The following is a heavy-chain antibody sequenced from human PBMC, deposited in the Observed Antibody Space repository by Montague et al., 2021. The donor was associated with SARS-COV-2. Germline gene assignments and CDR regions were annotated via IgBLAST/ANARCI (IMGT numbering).Heavy chain of an antibody. CDR1: GGSISSGGYY. J-gene: IGHJ3*02. V-gene: IGHV4-31*03. Sequence: TQSLTCTVSGGSISSGGYYWSWIRQHPGKGLEWIGYIYYSGSTYYNPSLKSRVTISVDTSKNQFSLKLSSVTAADTAVYYCARAATITMIVVVIDAFDIWGQGTMVTVSS. CDR3: ARAATITMIVVVIDAFDI. CDR2: IYYSGST. D-gene: IGHD3-22*01.